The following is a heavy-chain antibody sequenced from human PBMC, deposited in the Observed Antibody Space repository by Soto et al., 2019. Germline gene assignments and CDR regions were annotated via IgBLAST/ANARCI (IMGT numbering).Heavy chain of an antibody. Sequence: EVHLMESGGGLVQPGGSLRLSCVVSGFTFSAHLMDWVRQAPGQGLEWVGRSRDKADSYSTEYAASVKGRFTISRDDSKNSLYLQMNSLKTEDTAVYYCARNYYDSSGYGYYLDYWGQGTLVTVSS. J-gene: IGHJ4*02. CDR3: ARNYYDSSGYGYYLDY. CDR1: GFTFSAHL. D-gene: IGHD3-22*01. CDR2: SRDKADSYST. V-gene: IGHV3-72*01.